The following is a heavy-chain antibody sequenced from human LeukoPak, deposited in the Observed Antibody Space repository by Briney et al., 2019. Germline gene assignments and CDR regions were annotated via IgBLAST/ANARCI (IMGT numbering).Heavy chain of an antibody. CDR1: GGSISSYY. V-gene: IGHV4-59*01. J-gene: IGHJ4*02. Sequence: SETLSLTCTVSGGSISSYYWSWIRQPPGKGLEWIGYIYYSGSTNYNPSLKSRVTISVDMSKNQFSLKLTSVTAADTAVYYCARDDSNYYDSSGFDYWGQGALVTVSS. CDR3: ARDDSNYYDSSGFDY. CDR2: IYYSGST. D-gene: IGHD3-22*01.